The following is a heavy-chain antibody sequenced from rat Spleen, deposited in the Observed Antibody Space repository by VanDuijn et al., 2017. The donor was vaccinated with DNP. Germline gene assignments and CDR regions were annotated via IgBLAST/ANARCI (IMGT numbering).Heavy chain of an antibody. CDR2: INKDRSTI. V-gene: IGHV4-2*01. Sequence: EVKLVESGGGLVQPGRSLKLSCVVSGLNFNDYWMGWVRQAPGKGLDWIGEINKDRSTIKYLPSLRDKITISRDNAQNTLYLQMSKLGSEDTAIYYCARMGNYGWFAYWGQGTLVTVSS. D-gene: IGHD1-1*01. CDR3: ARMGNYGWFAY. J-gene: IGHJ3*01. CDR1: GLNFNDYW.